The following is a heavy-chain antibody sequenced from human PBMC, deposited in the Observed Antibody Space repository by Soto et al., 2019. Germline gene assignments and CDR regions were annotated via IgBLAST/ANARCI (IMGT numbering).Heavy chain of an antibody. CDR1: GGSISSDY. CDR3: GGGHSWPLVNY. Sequence: SETLSLTCSVSGGSISSDYWSWIRQTPDKGLEWIGYIYNSGDTNFNPSVQSRVSMSMDTSKNQFSLKMTSVTAGDTAVYYCGGGHSWPLVNYGGQGTPVPVS. V-gene: IGHV4-4*09. CDR2: IYNSGDT. D-gene: IGHD6-6*01. J-gene: IGHJ4*02.